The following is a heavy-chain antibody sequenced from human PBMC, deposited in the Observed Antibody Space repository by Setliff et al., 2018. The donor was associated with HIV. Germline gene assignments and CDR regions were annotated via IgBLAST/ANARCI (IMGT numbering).Heavy chain of an antibody. Sequence: KPSETLSLTCAVYGGSFSDHYWSWIRQPPGKGLEWIGEINHSGSTNYNSPLKSRVTISVGTSKNQFSLKLNSVTAADTAVYYCARARSLIIVRQSFDYWGQGTLVTVSS. CDR1: GGSFSDHY. CDR3: ARARSLIIVRQSFDY. J-gene: IGHJ4*02. V-gene: IGHV4-34*01. D-gene: IGHD3-10*01. CDR2: INHSGST.